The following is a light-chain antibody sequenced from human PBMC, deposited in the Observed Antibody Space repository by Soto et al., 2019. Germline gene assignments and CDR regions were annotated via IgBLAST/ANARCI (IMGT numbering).Light chain of an antibody. Sequence: QSALTQPPSVSGALGQRVTISCTGRSSNIGAGYDVHWYQQLPGTAPKLLIYRNINRPSGVPDRFSGSQSGTSASLAITGLQAEDEADYFCQSYDSSLSGVVFGGGTKVTVL. CDR2: RNI. CDR1: SSNIGAGYD. V-gene: IGLV1-40*01. J-gene: IGLJ3*02. CDR3: QSYDSSLSGVV.